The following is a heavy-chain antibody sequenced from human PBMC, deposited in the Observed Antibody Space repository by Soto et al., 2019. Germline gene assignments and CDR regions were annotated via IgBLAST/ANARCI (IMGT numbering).Heavy chain of an antibody. J-gene: IGHJ6*02. CDR1: GGSFSGYH. D-gene: IGHD6-19*01. CDR2: INHSGST. V-gene: IGHV4-34*01. Sequence: PSETLSLTSAVYGGSFSGYHWSWIRQPPGKGLEWIGEINHSGSTNYNPSLKSRVTISVDTSKNQFSLKLSSVTAADTAVYYCARLSSGPHYYYYYGMDVWGQGTTVTVS. CDR3: ARLSSGPHYYYYYGMDV.